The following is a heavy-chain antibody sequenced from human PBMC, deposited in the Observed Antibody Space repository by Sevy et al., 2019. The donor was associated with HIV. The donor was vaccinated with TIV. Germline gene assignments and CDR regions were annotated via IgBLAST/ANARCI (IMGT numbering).Heavy chain of an antibody. CDR3: TCGSESYYFDN. J-gene: IGHJ4*02. V-gene: IGHV3-73*01. CDR1: GFTFSGSA. D-gene: IGHD3-10*01. CDR2: IRRKANGDAK. Sequence: GGSLRLSCTAFGFTFSGSAMHWVRQASGKGLEWVARIRRKANGDAKAYAASGKGRFTISRDDSENTAYLQMNSLKTENTAVYYCTCGSESYYFDNWGQGTLVTVSS.